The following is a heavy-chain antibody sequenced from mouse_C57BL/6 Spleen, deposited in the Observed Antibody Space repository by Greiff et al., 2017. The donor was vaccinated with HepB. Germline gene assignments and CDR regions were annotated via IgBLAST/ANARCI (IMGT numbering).Heavy chain of an antibody. D-gene: IGHD1-1*01. V-gene: IGHV1-64*01. CDR3: ARPGSSRYWYFDV. CDR2: IHPNSGST. J-gene: IGHJ1*03. Sequence: QVQLQQPGAELVKPGASVKLSCKASGYTFTSYWMHWVKQRPGQGLEWIGMIHPNSGSTNYNEKFKSKATLTVDKSSSTAYMQLSSLTSEDSAVYYCARPGSSRYWYFDVWGTGTTVTVSS. CDR1: GYTFTSYW.